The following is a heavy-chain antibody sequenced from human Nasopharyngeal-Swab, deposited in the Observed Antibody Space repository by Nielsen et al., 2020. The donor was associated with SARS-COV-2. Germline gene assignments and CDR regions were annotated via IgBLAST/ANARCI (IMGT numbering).Heavy chain of an antibody. Sequence: GGSLRLSCAASGFTFSDYYMSWIRQAPGKGLEWVSYISSSGSTIYYADSVKGRFTISRDNAKNSLYLQMNSLRAEDTAVYYCAKDSVVAVAGWDAFDIWGQGTMVTVSS. D-gene: IGHD6-19*01. CDR2: ISSSGSTI. V-gene: IGHV3-11*01. CDR1: GFTFSDYY. CDR3: AKDSVVAVAGWDAFDI. J-gene: IGHJ3*02.